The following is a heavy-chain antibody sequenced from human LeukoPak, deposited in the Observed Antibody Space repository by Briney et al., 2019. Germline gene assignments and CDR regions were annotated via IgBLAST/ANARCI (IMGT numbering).Heavy chain of an antibody. Sequence: GESLKISCKASGYSFSNYWIAWVRQMPGEGLEWMGRIYPDESDTTYSPSFQGQIAITADKSTRTAYLQWRSLKAWDTAIYYCARHRSETYWAGRIGPFDIWGQGTMVTVSS. J-gene: IGHJ3*02. D-gene: IGHD2-8*02. CDR3: ARHRSETYWAGRIGPFDI. V-gene: IGHV5-51*01. CDR2: IYPDESDT. CDR1: GYSFSNYW.